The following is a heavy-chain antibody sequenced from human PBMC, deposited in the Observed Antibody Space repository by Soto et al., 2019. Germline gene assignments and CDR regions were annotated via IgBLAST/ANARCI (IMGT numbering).Heavy chain of an antibody. D-gene: IGHD6-13*01. J-gene: IGHJ4*02. CDR2: IYYSGST. Sequence: SETLSLTCTVSGGSISSSSYYWGWIRQPPGKGLEWIGSIYYSGSTYYNPSLKSRVTISVDTSKNQFSLKLSSVTAADTAVYYCARLPGIAAAGHFDYWGQGTLVTVSS. CDR3: ARLPGIAAAGHFDY. V-gene: IGHV4-39*01. CDR1: GGSISSSSYY.